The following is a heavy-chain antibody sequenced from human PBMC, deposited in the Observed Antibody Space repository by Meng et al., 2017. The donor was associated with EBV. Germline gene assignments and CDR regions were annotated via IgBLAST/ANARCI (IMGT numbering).Heavy chain of an antibody. J-gene: IGHJ4*02. CDR1: GYTFTNYD. CDR2: MNADSGNT. V-gene: IGHV1-8*01. CDR3: VRGRRGYMGGDF. D-gene: IGHD3-16*01. Sequence: QVQLVQSGAEVKKPGASVQVSCKTSGYTFTNYDINWVRQATGQGLEWMGSMNADSGNTAYGKKFQGRVSMTRNTAISTAYLDLVSLRSDDTAVYYCVRGRRGYMGGDFWGQGTLVTVSS.